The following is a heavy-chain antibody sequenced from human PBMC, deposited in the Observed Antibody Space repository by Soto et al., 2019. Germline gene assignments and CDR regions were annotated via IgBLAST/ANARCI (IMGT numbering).Heavy chain of an antibody. V-gene: IGHV3-23*01. CDR2: ISGSGGST. D-gene: IGHD3-10*01. Sequence: VGSLRLSCAASGFTFSSYAMSWVRQAPGKGLEWVSAISGSGGSTYYADSVKGRFIISRDNSKNTLYLQMNSLRAEDTAVYYCAKQGAPYGSGRHLFDYWGQGTLVPVSS. CDR1: GFTFSSYA. CDR3: AKQGAPYGSGRHLFDY. J-gene: IGHJ4*02.